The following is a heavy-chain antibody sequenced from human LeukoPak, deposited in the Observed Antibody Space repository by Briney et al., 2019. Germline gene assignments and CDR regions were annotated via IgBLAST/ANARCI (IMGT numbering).Heavy chain of an antibody. J-gene: IGHJ6*02. V-gene: IGHV3-23*01. CDR3: AKGDSYYDFWSGYEKYYYYGMDV. CDR2: ISGSGGST. D-gene: IGHD3-3*01. CDR1: GFTFSSYA. Sequence: GGSLRLSCAASGFTFSSYAMSWVRQAPGKGLEWVPAISGSGGSTYYADSVKGRFTISRDNSKNTLYLQMNSLRAEDTAVYYCAKGDSYYDFWSGYEKYYYYGMDVWGQGTTVTVSS.